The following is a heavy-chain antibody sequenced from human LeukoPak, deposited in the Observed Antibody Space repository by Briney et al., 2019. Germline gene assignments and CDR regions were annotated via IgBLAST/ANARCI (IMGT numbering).Heavy chain of an antibody. Sequence: PGGSLRLSCAASGFTFSSYGMHWVRQAPGKGLEWVAVIWYDGSNKYYADSVKGRFTISRDNSKNTLYLQMNSLRAEDTAVYYCARDGGIHYYDSSGPIDYWGQGTLVTVSS. D-gene: IGHD3-22*01. V-gene: IGHV3-33*01. J-gene: IGHJ4*02. CDR2: IWYDGSNK. CDR3: ARDGGIHYYDSSGPIDY. CDR1: GFTFSSYG.